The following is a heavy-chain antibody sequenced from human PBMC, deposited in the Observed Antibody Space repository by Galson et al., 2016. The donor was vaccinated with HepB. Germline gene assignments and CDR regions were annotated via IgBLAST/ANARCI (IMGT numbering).Heavy chain of an antibody. CDR1: GFTFNNYG. V-gene: IGHV3-33*01. Sequence: SLRLSCAASGFTFNNYGMHWVRQAPGKGLEWVVLIWYDGRNKYYADSVKGRFTISRDNSKNTLYLQMNSLRAEDTAVYYCVRDRAARDTVYYYGMDVWGQGATVTVSS. J-gene: IGHJ6*02. CDR3: VRDRAARDTVYYYGMDV. D-gene: IGHD6-25*01. CDR2: IWYDGRNK.